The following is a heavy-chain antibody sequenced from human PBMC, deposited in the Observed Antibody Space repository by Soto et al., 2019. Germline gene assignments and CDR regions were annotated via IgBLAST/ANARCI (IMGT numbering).Heavy chain of an antibody. CDR2: IWYDGSNK. Sequence: GGSLRLSCAASGFTFSSYGMHWVRQAPGKGLEWVAVIWYDGSNKYYADSVKGRFTISRDNSKNTLYLQMNSLRAEDTAVYYCARDPNPPTGPTDNYFDYWGQGTLVTVSS. CDR1: GFTFSSYG. V-gene: IGHV3-33*01. CDR3: ARDPNPPTGPTDNYFDY. J-gene: IGHJ4*02. D-gene: IGHD3-9*01.